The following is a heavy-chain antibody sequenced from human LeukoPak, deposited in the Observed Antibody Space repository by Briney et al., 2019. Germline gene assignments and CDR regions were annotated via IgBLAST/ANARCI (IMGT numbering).Heavy chain of an antibody. D-gene: IGHD3-10*01. CDR1: GFTFSNAW. V-gene: IGHV3-15*01. J-gene: IGHJ5*02. CDR3: ARDGDHSIRTMVRGNWFDP. CDR2: IKSKTDGGTT. Sequence: GGFLRLSCAASGFTFSNAWMSWVRQAPGKGLEWVGRIKSKTDGGTTDYAAPVKGRFTISRDNSKNTLYLQMNSLRAEDTAVYYCARDGDHSIRTMVRGNWFDPWGQGTLVTVSS.